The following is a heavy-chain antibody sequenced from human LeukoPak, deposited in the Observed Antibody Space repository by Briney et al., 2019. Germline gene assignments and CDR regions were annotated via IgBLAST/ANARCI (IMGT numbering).Heavy chain of an antibody. D-gene: IGHD3-3*02. CDR3: ARGHISHEFGY. Sequence: PGGSLRHSCAAPGFTVSSHYMSSVRQAPGRGLERVSVIYRGGSTYYADSVKGRFTNSRDNSKNTLYLQMSSLRAEDTAVYYCARGHISHEFGYWGQGTLGTVSS. V-gene: IGHV3-53*01. CDR1: GFTVSSHY. J-gene: IGHJ4*02. CDR2: IYRGGST.